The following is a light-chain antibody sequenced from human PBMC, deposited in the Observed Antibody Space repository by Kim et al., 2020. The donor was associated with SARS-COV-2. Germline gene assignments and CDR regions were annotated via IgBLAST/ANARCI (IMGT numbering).Light chain of an antibody. CDR3: ATWDANLNGVV. V-gene: IGLV1-44*01. Sequence: GKRVIIICSGSSSNIGRNIVNRYQHHPGTAPKLLIFSNNQRPSGVPDRFSGAKTGTSASLAISGLQSEDEADYYCATWDANLNGVVFGGGTQLTVL. CDR1: SSNIGRNI. J-gene: IGLJ2*01. CDR2: SNN.